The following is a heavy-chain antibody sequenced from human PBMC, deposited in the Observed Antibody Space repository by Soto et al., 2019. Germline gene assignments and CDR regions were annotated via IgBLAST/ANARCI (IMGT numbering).Heavy chain of an antibody. V-gene: IGHV4-39*01. J-gene: IGHJ5*02. CDR2: IYYSGST. CDR1: GGSISSSSYF. CDR3: ASHPSDFCFDP. D-gene: IGHD2-21*02. Sequence: QLQLQESGPGLVKPSETLSLTCSVSGGSISSSSYFWGWIRQPPGKGLEWIGSIYYSGSTYYNPSLKRRVPVSVDTSKNQFSLKLSSVTAADTAVYYCASHPSDFCFDPWGQGTLVTVSS.